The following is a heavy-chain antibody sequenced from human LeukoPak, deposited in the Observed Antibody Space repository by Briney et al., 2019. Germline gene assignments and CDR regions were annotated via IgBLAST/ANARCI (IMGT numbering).Heavy chain of an antibody. J-gene: IGHJ4*02. V-gene: IGHV3-49*04. D-gene: IGHD6-25*01. CDR3: TRGGRDYFDY. Sequence: GGSLILSCTASGFTFGDYDMSWVRQAPGKGVEWVGFIRSKAYGGTTEYAASVKGRFTISRVDSKSIAYLQMNSLKTEDTAVYYCTRGGRDYFDYRGQGTLVTVSS. CDR2: IRSKAYGGTT. CDR1: GFTFGDYD.